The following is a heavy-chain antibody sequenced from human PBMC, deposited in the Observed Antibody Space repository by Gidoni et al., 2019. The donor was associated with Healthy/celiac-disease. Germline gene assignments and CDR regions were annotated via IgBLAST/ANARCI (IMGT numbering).Heavy chain of an antibody. CDR2: ISGNSDKI. CDR1: GFTFDDYA. CDR3: AKDRDGGRFRGFDS. Sequence: EVQLVESGGGLVQPGRALRLSCAASGFTFDDYAMHWVRQVPGKGLEWVSGISGNSDKIVYADSVEGRFTISRDNARNSLYLQMNSLRTEDTAFYYCAKDRDGGRFRGFDSWGQGTLVTVPS. J-gene: IGHJ4*02. V-gene: IGHV3-9*01. D-gene: IGHD3-10*01.